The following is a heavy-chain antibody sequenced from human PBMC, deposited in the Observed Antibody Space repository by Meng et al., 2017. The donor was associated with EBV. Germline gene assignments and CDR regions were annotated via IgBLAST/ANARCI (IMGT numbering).Heavy chain of an antibody. D-gene: IGHD4-23*01. CDR3: ARALPWYHDAFDL. Sequence: EGQMVESGGGVVLRCASLKFSCAAYGFTFDYCGMDWVRQVPGKGLGLVYGIYWGGGSTYYADSVKGRFTLSRDNAKNSLFLQMISLGVDDTALYYCARALPWYHDAFDLWGRGTVVTVSS. CDR2: IYWGGGST. J-gene: IGHJ3*01. CDR1: GFTFDYCG. V-gene: IGHV3-20*04.